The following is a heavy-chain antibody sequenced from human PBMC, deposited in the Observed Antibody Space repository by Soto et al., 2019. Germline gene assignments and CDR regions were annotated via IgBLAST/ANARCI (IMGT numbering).Heavy chain of an antibody. J-gene: IGHJ4*02. CDR1: GFTFSSYG. Sequence: PGGSLRLSCAASGFTFSSYGMHWVRQAPGKGLEWVPVISGSGGSTYYADSVKGRFTISRDNSKNTLYLQMNSLRAEDTAVYYCAKIPPGYSYGYFYFDYWGQGTLVTVSS. CDR2: ISGSGGST. V-gene: IGHV3-23*01. CDR3: AKIPPGYSYGYFYFDY. D-gene: IGHD5-18*01.